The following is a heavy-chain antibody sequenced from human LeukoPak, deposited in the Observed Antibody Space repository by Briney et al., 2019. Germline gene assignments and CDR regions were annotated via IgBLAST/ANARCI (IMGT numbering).Heavy chain of an antibody. J-gene: IGHJ5*02. D-gene: IGHD3-10*01. Sequence: SETLSLTCTVPGGTISSYYWTWIRQPAGKGLEWIGRIYTSGSTNYNPSLKSRVSMSVDTSKNQFSLKLTSVTAADTAVYYCAREIRGLWFGEPRGWFDPWGQGTLVTVSS. V-gene: IGHV4-4*07. CDR2: IYTSGST. CDR3: AREIRGLWFGEPRGWFDP. CDR1: GGTISSYY.